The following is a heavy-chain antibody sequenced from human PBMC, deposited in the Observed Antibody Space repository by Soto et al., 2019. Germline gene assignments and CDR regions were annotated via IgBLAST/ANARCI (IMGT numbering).Heavy chain of an antibody. J-gene: IGHJ6*02. CDR2: ISGYNDNT. V-gene: IGHV1-18*04. Sequence: QVQLVQSGAEVKKPGASVKVSCKASGYPFSTYGLSWVRQAPGQGLEWMGWISGYNDNTNYAQEFQGRVTMTTDTSTSTAYMELRSLTADDTAIYYWARENWNDDYYCGMDVWGQGTTFTVSS. D-gene: IGHD1-1*01. CDR1: GYPFSTYG. CDR3: ARENWNDDYYCGMDV.